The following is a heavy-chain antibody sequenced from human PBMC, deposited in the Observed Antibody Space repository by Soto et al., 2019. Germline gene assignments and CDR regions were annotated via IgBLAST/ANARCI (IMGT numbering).Heavy chain of an antibody. Sequence: QVLLQESGPGRLSPSGPLSPRCRALHFSSPNKKSWVWVPRSPGKPLGGIGEINHGGTTYYNPSLSSRVSMSMDKSKNQISLILTSVTAADTAVYYCARDSRYCTDSGCSIMRDAFDVWGQGTLVTVSS. J-gene: IGHJ3*01. D-gene: IGHD2-15*01. CDR1: HFSSPNKKS. V-gene: IGHV4-4*02. CDR3: ARDSRYCTDSGCSIMRDAFDV. CDR2: INHGGTT.